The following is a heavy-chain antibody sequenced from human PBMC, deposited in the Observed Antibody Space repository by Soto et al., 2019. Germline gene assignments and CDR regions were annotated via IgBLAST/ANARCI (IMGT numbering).Heavy chain of an antibody. Sequence: QVQLQESGPGLVKPSETPSLTCTVSGDSISNFYWSWIRQPTGKGLESLGRISARGRTNYNPSLQSRVSMSLDTSKNQLSMRLTSLSAADTAVYFCARGMGRYFDLWGRGTLVTVFS. J-gene: IGHJ2*01. CDR3: ARGMGRYFDL. V-gene: IGHV4-4*07. CDR2: ISARGRT. D-gene: IGHD2-8*01. CDR1: GDSISNFY.